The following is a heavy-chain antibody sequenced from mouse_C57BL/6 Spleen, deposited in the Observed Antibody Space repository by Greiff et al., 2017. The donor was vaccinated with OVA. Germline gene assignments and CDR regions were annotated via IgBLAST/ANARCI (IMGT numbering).Heavy chain of an antibody. CDR1: GYTFTSYW. CDR3: ARGGGLYAMDY. Sequence: QVQLQQPGAELVKPGASVKLSCKASGYTFTSYWMQWVKQRPGQGLEWIGEIDPSDSYTNYNQKFKGKATLTVDTSSSTAYMQLSSLTSEDSAVYYCARGGGLYAMDYWGQGTSVTVSS. CDR2: IDPSDSYT. J-gene: IGHJ4*01. V-gene: IGHV1-50*01.